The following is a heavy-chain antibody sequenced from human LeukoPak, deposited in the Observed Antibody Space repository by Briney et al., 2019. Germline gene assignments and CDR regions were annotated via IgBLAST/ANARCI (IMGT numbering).Heavy chain of an antibody. CDR3: ARTGGDSSGPWCFDY. J-gene: IGHJ4*02. D-gene: IGHD6-19*01. V-gene: IGHV4-59*01. CDR2: IYYSGST. CDR1: GGSISSYY. Sequence: SETLSLTCTVSGGSISSYYWSWIRQPPGKGLEWIGYIYYSGSTNYNPSLKSRVTISVDTSKNQFSLKLSSVTAADTAVYYCARTGGDSSGPWCFDYWGQGTLVTASS.